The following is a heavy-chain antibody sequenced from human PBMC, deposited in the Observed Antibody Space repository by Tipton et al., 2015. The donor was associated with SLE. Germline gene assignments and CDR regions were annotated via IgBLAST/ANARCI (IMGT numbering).Heavy chain of an antibody. D-gene: IGHD1-26*01. CDR3: ARESGGSYEGYYFDY. CDR2: INHSGST. J-gene: IGHJ4*02. CDR1: GGSFSGYY. V-gene: IGHV4-34*01. Sequence: TLSLTCAVYGGSFSGYYWSWIRQPPGKGLEWIGEINHSGSTNYNPSLKSRVTISVDTSKNQFSLSLSSVSAADTAMYYCARESGGSYEGYYFDYWGQGTLVTVSS.